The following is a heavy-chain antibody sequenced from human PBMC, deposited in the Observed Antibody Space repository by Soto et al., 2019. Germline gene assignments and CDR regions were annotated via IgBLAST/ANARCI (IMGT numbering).Heavy chain of an antibody. CDR2: ISSGGGSK. J-gene: IGHJ2*01. CDR1: GFTFSNYE. V-gene: IGHV3-48*03. CDR3: ARLRLAAPRGWYFDL. Sequence: GGSLRLSCVGSGFTFSNYEMTWVRQAPGKGPQWVSYISSGGGSKHFAAPVKGRVSISRDNAKNSLFLDMNNLRGEDTALYYCARLRLAAPRGWYFDLWGRGTLVTVSS. D-gene: IGHD6-19*01.